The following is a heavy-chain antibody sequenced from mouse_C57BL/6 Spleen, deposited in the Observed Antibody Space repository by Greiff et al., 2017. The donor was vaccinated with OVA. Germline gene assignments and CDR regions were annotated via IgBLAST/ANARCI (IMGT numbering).Heavy chain of an antibody. Sequence: EVQLVESGGGLVKPGGSLKLSCAASGFTFSSYAMSWVRPTPEKRLAWVATISDGGSYTYYPDNVKGRLPIYRDNAKNNLYLQMSHLKSEDTAMYYCARDDYSNYGCAYWGQGTLVTVSA. CDR3: ARDDYSNYGCAY. CDR1: GFTFSSYA. CDR2: ISDGGSYT. V-gene: IGHV5-4*01. J-gene: IGHJ3*01. D-gene: IGHD2-5*01.